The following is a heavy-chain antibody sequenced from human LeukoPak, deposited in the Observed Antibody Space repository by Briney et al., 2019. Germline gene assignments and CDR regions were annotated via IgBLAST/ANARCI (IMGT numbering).Heavy chain of an antibody. D-gene: IGHD3-16*01. Sequence: GGSLRLSCAASGFTFSSYSMNWVRQAPGKGLEWVSPISSSSSYIYYADSVKGRFTISRDNAKNSLYLQMNSLRAEDTAVYYCARDYASNYYYYYMDVWGKGTTVTVSS. J-gene: IGHJ6*03. CDR2: ISSSSSYI. CDR3: ARDYASNYYYYYMDV. V-gene: IGHV3-21*01. CDR1: GFTFSSYS.